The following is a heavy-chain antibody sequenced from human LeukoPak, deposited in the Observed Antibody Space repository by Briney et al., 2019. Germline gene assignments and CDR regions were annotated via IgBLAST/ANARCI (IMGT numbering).Heavy chain of an antibody. Sequence: ASVKVSCKTSGYSFAGYFIHWVRQAPGQGLQWMGRINPNSGGTEYEQSFQGRVTMTRDTSISTAYVEVSTLISDDTAVYYCARDLSSTSNWEFDYWGQGTLVTVSS. D-gene: IGHD1-26*01. J-gene: IGHJ4*02. V-gene: IGHV1-2*06. CDR3: ARDLSSTSNWEFDY. CDR1: GYSFAGYF. CDR2: INPNSGGT.